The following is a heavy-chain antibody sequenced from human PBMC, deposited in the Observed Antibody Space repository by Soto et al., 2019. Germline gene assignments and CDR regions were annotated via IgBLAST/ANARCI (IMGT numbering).Heavy chain of an antibody. CDR2: INHSGST. V-gene: IGHV4-34*01. J-gene: IGHJ6*02. CDR1: GGSFSGYY. D-gene: IGHD4-4*01. CDR3: ARGRVTVTFGYHYYYGMDV. Sequence: SETLSLTCAVYGGSFSGYYWSWIRQPPGKGLEWIGEINHSGSTNYNPSLKSRVTISVDTSKNQFSLKLSSVTAADTAVYYCARGRVTVTFGYHYYYGMDVWGQGTTVTVSS.